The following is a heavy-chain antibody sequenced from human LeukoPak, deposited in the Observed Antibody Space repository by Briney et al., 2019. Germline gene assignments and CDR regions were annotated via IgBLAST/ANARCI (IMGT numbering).Heavy chain of an antibody. D-gene: IGHD6-13*01. V-gene: IGHV1-18*04. J-gene: IGHJ6*02. CDR2: ISVYNDNT. CDR1: GYTFTTYG. Sequence: RASVKVSCKASGYTFTTYGINWVRQAPGQGLEWMGWISVYNDNTYYTQKLQGRVTMTTNTSTSTAYMELGSLISDDTAVYYCARGVSSWYYGMDVWGQGTTAIVSS. CDR3: ARGVSSWYYGMDV.